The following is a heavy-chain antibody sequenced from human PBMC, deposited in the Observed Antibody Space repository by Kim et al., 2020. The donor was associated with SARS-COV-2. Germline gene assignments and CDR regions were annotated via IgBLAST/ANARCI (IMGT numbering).Heavy chain of an antibody. CDR1: GGSFSGYY. J-gene: IGHJ5*02. D-gene: IGHD2-15*01. V-gene: IGHV4-34*01. CDR3: ARGELGYCSGGSCYGARWFDP. Sequence: SETLSLTCAVYGGSFSGYYWSWIRQPPGKGLEWIGEINHSGSTNYNPSLKSRVTISVDTSKNQFSLKLSSVTAADTAVYYCARGELGYCSGGSCYGARWFDPWGQGTLVTVSS. CDR2: INHSGST.